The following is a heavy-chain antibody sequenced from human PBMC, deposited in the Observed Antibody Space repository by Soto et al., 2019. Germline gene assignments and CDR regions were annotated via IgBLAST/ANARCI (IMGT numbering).Heavy chain of an antibody. J-gene: IGHJ6*02. CDR3: AISWLYYYYGMDV. CDR2: IWYDGSNK. D-gene: IGHD6-13*01. V-gene: IGHV3-33*01. Sequence: QVQLVESGGGVVQPGRSLRLSCAASGFTFSSYGMHWVRQAPGKGLEWVAVIWYDGSNKYYADSVKGRFTISRDNSKNTLYLQMNSLSAEDTAVYYCAISWLYYYYGMDVWGQGTTVTVSS. CDR1: GFTFSSYG.